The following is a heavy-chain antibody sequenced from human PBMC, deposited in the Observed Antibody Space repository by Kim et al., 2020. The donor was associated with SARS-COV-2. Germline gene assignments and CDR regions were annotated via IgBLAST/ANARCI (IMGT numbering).Heavy chain of an antibody. J-gene: IGHJ4*02. CDR1: GDSIGSGYSY. D-gene: IGHD6-13*01. V-gene: IGHV4-61*02. CDR2: LYSSGKT. Sequence: SETLSLTCTVSGDSIGSGYSYWSWIRQPAGKGLEWIGRLYSSGKTNFNPSLKRRVTMSIDTSKNQFSLRLTSMTATDTAMYFCAKEGAAAAEREFYFDSWGQGTLLIVSS. CDR3: AKEGAAAAEREFYFDS.